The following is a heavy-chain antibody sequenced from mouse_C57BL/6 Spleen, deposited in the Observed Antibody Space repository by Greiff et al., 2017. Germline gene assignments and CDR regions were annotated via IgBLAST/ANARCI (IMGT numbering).Heavy chain of an antibody. J-gene: IGHJ3*01. CDR2: IYPGDGDT. V-gene: IGHV1-82*01. CDR1: GYAFSSSW. CDR3: ARGGSSSWFAY. D-gene: IGHD1-1*01. Sequence: QVQLQQSGPELVKPGASVKISCKASGYAFSSSWMNWVKQRPGKGLEWIGRIYPGDGDTNYNGKFKGKAKLTADKSSSTAYMQLSSLTSEDSAVYFCARGGSSSWFAYWGQGTLVTVSA.